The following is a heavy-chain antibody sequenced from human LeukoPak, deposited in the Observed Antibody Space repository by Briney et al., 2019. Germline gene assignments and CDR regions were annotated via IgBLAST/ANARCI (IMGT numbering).Heavy chain of an antibody. V-gene: IGHV3-30-3*01. CDR1: GFTFSSYA. CDR2: ISYDGSNK. CDR3: ECRDSYRY. D-gene: IGHD2-2*01. J-gene: IGHJ4*02. Sequence: PGGSLTLSCAASGFTFSSYAMHWVRQAPGKGLEWVAVISYDGSNKYYADSVKGRFTISRDNSKNTLYLQMNSLRAEDTAVYYCECRDSYRYWGQGTLVTVSS.